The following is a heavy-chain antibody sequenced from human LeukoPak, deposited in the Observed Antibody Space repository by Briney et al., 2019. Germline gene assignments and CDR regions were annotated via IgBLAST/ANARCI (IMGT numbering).Heavy chain of an antibody. CDR3: AISSGGSCYQ. J-gene: IGHJ4*02. V-gene: IGHV3-21*01. CDR1: GFSFSSYS. CDR2: ISSSNYI. Sequence: GGSLGLSCAASGFSFSSYSMNWVRQAPGKGLEWVSSISSSNYIYYAGSVKGRFTISRDNAKNSLYLQMSSLRAEDTAVYYCAISSGGSCYQWGQGTLVTVSS. D-gene: IGHD2-15*01.